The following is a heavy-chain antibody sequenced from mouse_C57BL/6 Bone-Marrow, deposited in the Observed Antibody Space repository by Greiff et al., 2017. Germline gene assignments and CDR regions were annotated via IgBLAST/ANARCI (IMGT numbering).Heavy chain of an antibody. CDR1: GYTFTSYW. CDR2: IHPNSGST. V-gene: IGHV1-64*01. J-gene: IGHJ3*01. D-gene: IGHD4-1*01. CDR3: ARGWKLCRWFAY. Sequence: QVQLQQPGAELVKPGASVKLSCKASGYTFTSYWMHWVKQRPGQGLEWIGMIHPNSGSTNYNEKFKSKATLTVDKSSSPAYMQLSSLTSEDSAVXYCARGWKLCRWFAYWGQGTLVTVSA.